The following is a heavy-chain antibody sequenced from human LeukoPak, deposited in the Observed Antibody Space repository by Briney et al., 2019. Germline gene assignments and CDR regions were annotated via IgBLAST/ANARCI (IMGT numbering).Heavy chain of an antibody. CDR1: GYRFTSYW. Sequence: GESLKISCKGSGYRFTSYWIGWVRQMPGKGLEWMGIIYPDDSETRYSPSFQGQVTISDDKSIDTAYLQWSSLKDSDTAMYYCARVRLSRSYYDSGSSSYDYYGMDVWGQGTTVTVSS. CDR2: IYPDDSET. V-gene: IGHV5-51*01. CDR3: ARVRLSRSYYDSGSSSYDYYGMDV. D-gene: IGHD3-10*01. J-gene: IGHJ6*02.